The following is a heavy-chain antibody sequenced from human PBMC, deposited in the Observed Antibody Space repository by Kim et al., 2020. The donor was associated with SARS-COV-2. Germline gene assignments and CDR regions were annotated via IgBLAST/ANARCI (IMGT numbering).Heavy chain of an antibody. CDR2: ISGSGGST. D-gene: IGHD5-12*01. CDR1: GFTFSSYA. J-gene: IGHJ5*02. V-gene: IGHV3-23*01. CDR3: AKDTNYSGYDSGWFDP. Sequence: GGSLRLSCAASGFTFSSYAMSWVRQAPGKGLEWVSAISGSGGSTYYADSVKGRFTISRDNSKNTLYLQMNSLRAEDTAVYYCAKDTNYSGYDSGWFDPWGQGTLVTVSS.